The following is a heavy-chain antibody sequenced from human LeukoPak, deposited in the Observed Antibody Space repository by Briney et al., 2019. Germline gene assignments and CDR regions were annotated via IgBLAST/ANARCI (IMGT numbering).Heavy chain of an antibody. Sequence: ASVKVSCKASGYTFTDYYIHWVRQAPGQGLEWMGWINPNSGGTNYAQKFQGRVAMSRDTSIYTAYMELSRLRSDDTAVYYCARERGDFSYDSRGFEYFNYWGQGTLVTVSS. CDR3: ARERGDFSYDSRGFEYFNY. D-gene: IGHD3-22*01. J-gene: IGHJ4*02. V-gene: IGHV1-2*02. CDR2: INPNSGGT. CDR1: GYTFTDYY.